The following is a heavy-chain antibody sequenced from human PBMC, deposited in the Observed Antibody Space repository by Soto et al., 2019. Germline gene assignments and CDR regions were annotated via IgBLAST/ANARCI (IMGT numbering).Heavy chain of an antibody. CDR3: ASEYCYASGGGY. CDR1: GYTSTSYG. J-gene: IGHJ4*02. V-gene: IGHV1-18*01. D-gene: IGHD3-10*01. CDR2: ISASNGNT. Sequence: SVKVSCKASGYTSTSYGISWVRQAAGQGLEWMGWISASNGNTNYAQKLQGRVTMTTDTSTSTAYMELRSLRSDDTAVYYGASEYCYASGGGYWGQGTLVTV.